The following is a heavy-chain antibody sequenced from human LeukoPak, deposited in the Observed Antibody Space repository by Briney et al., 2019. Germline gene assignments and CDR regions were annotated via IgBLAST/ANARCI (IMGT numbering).Heavy chain of an antibody. V-gene: IGHV1-69*15. Sequence: SSVKVSCKASGGTFTSYAITWVRQAPGQGLEWMGKIIPISGTTNYAQKFQGRVTFTADESTSTAYMELSSLRSEDTALYYCARKLRLGGNWFDPWGQGTLVTVSS. CDR2: IIPISGTT. J-gene: IGHJ5*02. CDR1: GGTFTSYA. CDR3: ARKLRLGGNWFDP. D-gene: IGHD1-26*01.